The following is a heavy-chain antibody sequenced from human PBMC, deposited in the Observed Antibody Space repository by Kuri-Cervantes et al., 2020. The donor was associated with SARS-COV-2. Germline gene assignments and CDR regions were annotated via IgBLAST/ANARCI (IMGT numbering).Heavy chain of an antibody. CDR3: AKDPVGGYCSSTSCYRRDYYYMDV. J-gene: IGHJ6*03. Sequence: GGSLRLSCAASGFTFSSYGMHWVRQAPGKGLEWVAFIRYDGSNKYYADSVKGRFTISRDNSKNTLYLQMNSLRAEDTAVYYCAKDPVGGYCSSTSCYRRDYYYMDVWGKGTTVTVSS. V-gene: IGHV3-30*02. CDR2: IRYDGSNK. CDR1: GFTFSSYG. D-gene: IGHD2-2*02.